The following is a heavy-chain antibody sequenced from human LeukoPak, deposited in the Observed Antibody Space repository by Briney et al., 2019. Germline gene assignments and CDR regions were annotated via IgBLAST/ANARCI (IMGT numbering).Heavy chain of an antibody. J-gene: IGHJ4*02. CDR2: IWYDGSNK. CDR1: GFTFSSYA. V-gene: IGHV3-33*08. D-gene: IGHD4-17*01. CDR3: ARGDYGDDRQAFDY. Sequence: GRSLRLSCAASGFTFSSYAMHWVRQAPGKGLEWVAVIWYDGSNKYYADSVKGRFTISRDNSKNTLYLQMNSLRAEDTAVYYCARGDYGDDRQAFDYWGQGTLVTVSS.